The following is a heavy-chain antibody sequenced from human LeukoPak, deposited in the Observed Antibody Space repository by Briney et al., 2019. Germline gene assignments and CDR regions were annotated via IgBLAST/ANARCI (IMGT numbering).Heavy chain of an antibody. Sequence: GGSLRLPCAASGFTFSGSAMHWVRQASGKGLEWVGRIRSKANSYATAYAASVKGRFTISRDDSKNTAYLQMNSLKTEDTAVYYCARDEGRLNGVPHHWGQGTMVTVSS. CDR2: IRSKANSYAT. CDR1: GFTFSGSA. D-gene: IGHD3-16*01. V-gene: IGHV3-73*01. CDR3: ARDEGRLNGVPHH. J-gene: IGHJ3*01.